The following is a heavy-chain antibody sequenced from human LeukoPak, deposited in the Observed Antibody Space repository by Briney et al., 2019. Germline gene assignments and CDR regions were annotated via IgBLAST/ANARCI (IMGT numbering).Heavy chain of an antibody. CDR2: ISWNSGSI. V-gene: IGHV3-9*01. CDR1: GFTFDDYA. J-gene: IGHJ6*02. CDR3: AKEEYYYDSSGYYSGYYYGMDV. D-gene: IGHD3-22*01. Sequence: GGSLRLSCAASGFTFDDYAMHWVRQAPGKGLEWVSGISWNSGSIGYADSVKGRFTISRDNAKNSLYLQMNSLRAEDTALYYCAKEEYYYDSSGYYSGYYYGMDVWGQGTTVTDSS.